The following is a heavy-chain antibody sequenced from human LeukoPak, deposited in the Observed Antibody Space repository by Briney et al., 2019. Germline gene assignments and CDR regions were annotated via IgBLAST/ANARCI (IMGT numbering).Heavy chain of an antibody. V-gene: IGHV3-7*01. CDR3: ARGDYFASGSYSDS. D-gene: IGHD3-10*01. CDR1: GFTFSDYN. Sequence: GGSLRLSCAASGFTFSDYNMSWVRQAPGKGLEWVANMKQDGSQKYYVDSVKGRFTISRDNVQNSLYLQMNSLRAEDTAVYYCARGDYFASGSYSDSWGQGILVTVSS. CDR2: MKQDGSQK. J-gene: IGHJ4*02.